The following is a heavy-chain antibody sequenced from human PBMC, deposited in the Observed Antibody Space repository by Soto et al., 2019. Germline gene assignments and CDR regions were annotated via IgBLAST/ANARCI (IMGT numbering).Heavy chain of an antibody. J-gene: IGHJ2*01. CDR3: TTYL. Sequence: SDAWMTYAGQSSEKKLDWVGRIKSKSDGGTTEYAAPVRARFTISRDDSKNTLYLQMNSLKTEDTAVYYCTTYL. CDR2: IKSKSDGGTT. V-gene: IGHV3-15*01. CDR1: SDAW.